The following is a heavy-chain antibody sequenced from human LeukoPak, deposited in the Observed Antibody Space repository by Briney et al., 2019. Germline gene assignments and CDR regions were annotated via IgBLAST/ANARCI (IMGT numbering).Heavy chain of an antibody. D-gene: IGHD7-27*01. CDR3: ARGNWAEDGYFDY. Sequence: PGGSLRLSCAASGFSFSSYEMNWVRQAQGKWLEWVSYISSSGSTIYYADSVKGRFTISRDNAKNSLYLQMNSLRAEDTAVYYCARGNWAEDGYFDYWGQGTLVTVSS. CDR2: ISSSGSTI. CDR1: GFSFSSYE. J-gene: IGHJ4*02. V-gene: IGHV3-48*03.